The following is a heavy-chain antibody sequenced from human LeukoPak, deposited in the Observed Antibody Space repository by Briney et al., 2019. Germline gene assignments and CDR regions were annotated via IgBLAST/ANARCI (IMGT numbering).Heavy chain of an antibody. D-gene: IGHD6-13*01. Sequence: SETLSLTCTVSGGSIGDYYWTWIRQPPGKGLEWIGNIYHSGRTKYNPSLKSRVTISIDTSKHQFSLKLTSVTAADTAIYYCARGGDTSSWFDPWGQGTLVTVAS. CDR3: ARGGDTSSWFDP. CDR2: IYHSGRT. CDR1: GGSIGDYY. J-gene: IGHJ5*02. V-gene: IGHV4-59*01.